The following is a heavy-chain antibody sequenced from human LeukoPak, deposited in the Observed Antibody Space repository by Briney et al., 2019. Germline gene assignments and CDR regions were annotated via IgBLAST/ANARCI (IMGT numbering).Heavy chain of an antibody. V-gene: IGHV1-69*05. Sequence: EASVKVSCKASGGTFSSYAISWGRQAPGQGLEWMGRIIPIFGTANYAQKFQGRVTITTDESTSTAYMELSSLRSEDTAVYYCARELGYCTNGVCQDWYFDLWGRGTLVTVSS. CDR2: IIPIFGTA. CDR3: ARELGYCTNGVCQDWYFDL. CDR1: GGTFSSYA. J-gene: IGHJ2*01. D-gene: IGHD2-8*01.